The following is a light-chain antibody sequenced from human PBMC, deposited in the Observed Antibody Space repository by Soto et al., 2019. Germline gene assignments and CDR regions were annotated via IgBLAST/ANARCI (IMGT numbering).Light chain of an antibody. CDR3: QQYTNTNNPWM. Sequence: DIQVTQSPPTLSASVGDRVTITCRASQTISTWMAWYQQKPGKAPKLLVYDASTLQSGVASRFSGSGSGTEFTLIISGLQTDDSATYYCQQYTNTNNPWMFGQGTKVAIK. J-gene: IGKJ1*01. CDR1: QTISTW. V-gene: IGKV1-5*01. CDR2: DAS.